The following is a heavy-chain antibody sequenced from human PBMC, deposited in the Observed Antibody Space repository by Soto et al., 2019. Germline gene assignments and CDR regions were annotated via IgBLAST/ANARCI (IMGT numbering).Heavy chain of an antibody. V-gene: IGHV3-33*01. D-gene: IGHD6-25*01. CDR2: IWYDGSDK. CDR3: ARDRLKPDYFYYYMDV. J-gene: IGHJ6*03. CDR1: GFTFSSYG. Sequence: GGSLRLSCAASGFTFSSYGMHWVRQAPGKGLEWVAVIWYDGSDKYYADSVKGRFTISRDNSKNTLFLQMNSLRAEDTAVYYCARDRLKPDYFYYYMDVWGKGTTVTVSS.